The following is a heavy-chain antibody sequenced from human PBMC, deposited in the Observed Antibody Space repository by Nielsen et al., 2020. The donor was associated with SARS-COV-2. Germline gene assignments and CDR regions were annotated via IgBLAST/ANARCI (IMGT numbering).Heavy chain of an antibody. V-gene: IGHV3-30*03. CDR2: ISYDGSNK. CDR3: ARGYGSSIYYYGSGPPSGHTYMDV. Sequence: GESLKISCAASGFTFSSYGMHWVRQAPGKGLEWVAVISYDGSNKYYADSVKGRFTISRDNSKNTLYLQMNSLRAEDTAVYYCARGYGSSIYYYGSGPPSGHTYMDVWGKGTTVTVSS. D-gene: IGHD3-10*01. CDR1: GFTFSSYG. J-gene: IGHJ6*03.